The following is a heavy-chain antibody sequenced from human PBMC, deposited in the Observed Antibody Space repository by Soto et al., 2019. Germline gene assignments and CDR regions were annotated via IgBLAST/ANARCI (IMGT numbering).Heavy chain of an antibody. V-gene: IGHV1-18*01. CDR1: GGTFSSYA. J-gene: IGHJ6*02. D-gene: IGHD6-19*01. CDR2: ISAYNGNT. CDR3: ARPFGIAVAGRYYYYGMDV. Sequence: GASVKVSCKASGGTFSSYAISWVRQAPGQGLEWMGWISAYNGNTNYAQKLQGRVTMTTDTSTSAAYMELRSLRSDDTAVYYCARPFGIAVAGRYYYYGMDVWGQGTTVTVSS.